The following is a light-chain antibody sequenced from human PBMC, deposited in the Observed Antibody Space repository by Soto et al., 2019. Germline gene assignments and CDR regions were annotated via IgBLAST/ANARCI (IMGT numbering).Light chain of an antibody. CDR3: QQSYSTLSIT. CDR2: AAS. V-gene: IGKV1-39*01. Sequence: DIQMTHSPSSLXXSXXXXAXXXCXESQSISSYLNWYQQKPGKAPKLLIYAASSLQSGVPSRFSGSGSGTDFTLTISSLQPEDFATYYCQQSYSTLSITFGQGTRLEIK. CDR1: QSISSY. J-gene: IGKJ5*01.